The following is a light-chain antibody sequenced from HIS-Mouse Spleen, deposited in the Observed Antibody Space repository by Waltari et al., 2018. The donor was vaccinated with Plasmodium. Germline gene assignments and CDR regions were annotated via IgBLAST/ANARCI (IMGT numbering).Light chain of an antibody. V-gene: IGKV3-20*01. CDR2: GAS. CDR3: QQYGSSPLT. Sequence: EIVLTQSPGTLSLSPGERATLSCMASQSVSSSYLAWYQPKPGQAPRLLIYGASSRATGIPDRFSGSGSGTDFTLTISRLEPEDFAVYYCQQYGSSPLTFGGGTKVEIK. J-gene: IGKJ4*01. CDR1: QSVSSSY.